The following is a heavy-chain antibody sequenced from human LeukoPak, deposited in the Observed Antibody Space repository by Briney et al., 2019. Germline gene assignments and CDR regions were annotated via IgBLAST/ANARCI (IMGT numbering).Heavy chain of an antibody. V-gene: IGHV1-24*01. D-gene: IGHD3-16*02. CDR1: GYTLSDLS. CDR3: AISKGMITFGGVIV. Sequence: ASVKVSCKVSGYTLSDLSMHWVRQAPGKGLERMGGFDPEDGETIYAQKFRGRVTMTEGTSTDTAYMELSSLRSEDTAVYYCAISKGMITFGGVIVWGQGTLVTVSS. J-gene: IGHJ4*02. CDR2: FDPEDGET.